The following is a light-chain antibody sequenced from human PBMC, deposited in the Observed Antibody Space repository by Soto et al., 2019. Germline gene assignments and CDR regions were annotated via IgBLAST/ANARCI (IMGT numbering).Light chain of an antibody. CDR3: QQSYSTPPT. CDR1: QSISSW. J-gene: IGKJ5*01. CDR2: AAS. V-gene: IGKV1-39*01. Sequence: DIQITQSPSTLSASVGDRVTITCRASQSISSWLAWYPQKPGKAPKLLIYAASSLQSGVPSRFSGSGAGTDCTRTISSLQPEDVETDYCQQSYSTPPTFGQGTRLEIK.